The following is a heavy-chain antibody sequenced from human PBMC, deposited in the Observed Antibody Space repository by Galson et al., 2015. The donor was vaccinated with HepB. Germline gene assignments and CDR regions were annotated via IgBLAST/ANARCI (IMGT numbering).Heavy chain of an antibody. J-gene: IGHJ3*02. CDR3: ARQNTVVTLGRVGAFDI. Sequence: SLRLSCAASGFTFSSYAMHWVRQAPGKGLEWVAVISYDGSNKYYADSVKGRFTISRDNSKNTLYLQMNSLRAEDTAVYYCARQNTVVTLGRVGAFDIWGQGTMVTVSS. D-gene: IGHD4-23*01. V-gene: IGHV3-30*04. CDR2: ISYDGSNK. CDR1: GFTFSSYA.